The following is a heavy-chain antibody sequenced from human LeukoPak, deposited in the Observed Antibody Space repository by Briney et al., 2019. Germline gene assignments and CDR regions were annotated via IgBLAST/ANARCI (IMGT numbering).Heavy chain of an antibody. CDR2: IYYSGST. D-gene: IGHD3-9*01. J-gene: IGHJ6*03. Sequence: SETLSLTCTVSGGSISSYYWSWIRQPPGKGLEWIGYIYYSGSTNYNPSLKSRVTISVDTSKNQFSLKLSSVTAADTAVYYCARAPRYYDILAGYSSYYYMDVWGKGTTVTISS. CDR1: GGSISSYY. V-gene: IGHV4-59*01. CDR3: ARAPRYYDILAGYSSYYYMDV.